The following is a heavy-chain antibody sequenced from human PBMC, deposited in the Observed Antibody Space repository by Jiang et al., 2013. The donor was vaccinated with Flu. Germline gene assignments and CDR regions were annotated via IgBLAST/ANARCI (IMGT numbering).Heavy chain of an antibody. CDR2: INHSGST. CDR1: GGSFSGYY. V-gene: IGHV4-34*01. CDR3: ARTDYSNYGWYYGMDV. Sequence: LLKPSETLSLTCAVYGGSFSGYYWSWIRQPPGKGLEWIGEINHSGSTNYNPSLKSRVTISVDTSKNQFSLKLSSVTAANTAVYYCARTDYSNYGWYYGMDVWGKGTTVTVSS. D-gene: IGHD4-11*01. J-gene: IGHJ6*04.